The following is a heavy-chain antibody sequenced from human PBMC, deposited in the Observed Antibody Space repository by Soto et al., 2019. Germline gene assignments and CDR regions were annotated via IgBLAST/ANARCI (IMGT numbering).Heavy chain of an antibody. D-gene: IGHD2-15*01. Sequence: PSETLSLTCTVSGGSVSSGNYYWSWIRQPPGKGLDWVGYIYYTGRTNYNPSLKSRVTMSLATSKNQFSLKLDSVTAADTAIYHWAGMPVTQKTCLDPCGQGPLLIVSS. J-gene: IGHJ5*02. CDR2: IYYTGRT. CDR1: GGSVSSGNYY. V-gene: IGHV4-61*01. CDR3: AGMPVTQKTCLDP.